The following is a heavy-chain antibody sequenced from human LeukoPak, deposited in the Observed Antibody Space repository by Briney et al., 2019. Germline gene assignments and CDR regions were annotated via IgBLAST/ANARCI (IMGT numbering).Heavy chain of an antibody. Sequence: GGSLRLSCAASGFTFSSYAMSWVRQAPGKGLEWVSAISGSGGSTYYADSVKGRFTISRDSSKNMVFLKMISLRAEDTAVYYCAKASSYYESSGYYFDYWGQGTLVTVSS. D-gene: IGHD3-22*01. J-gene: IGHJ4*02. CDR2: ISGSGGST. V-gene: IGHV3-23*01. CDR3: AKASSYYESSGYYFDY. CDR1: GFTFSSYA.